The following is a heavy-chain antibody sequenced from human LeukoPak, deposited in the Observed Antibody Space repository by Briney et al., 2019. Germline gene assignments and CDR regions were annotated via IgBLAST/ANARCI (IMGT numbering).Heavy chain of an antibody. V-gene: IGHV1-2*02. CDR3: AREYSSGQN. Sequence: ASVKVSCKASGYTFTNYYMHWVRQAPGQGLEWMGWINCNSGGTNYAQKFQARVTMTKDTPISTAYLELSRLTSDDTAIYYCAREYSSGQNWGQGTLVTVSS. J-gene: IGHJ4*02. CDR1: GYTFTNYY. D-gene: IGHD6-19*01. CDR2: INCNSGGT.